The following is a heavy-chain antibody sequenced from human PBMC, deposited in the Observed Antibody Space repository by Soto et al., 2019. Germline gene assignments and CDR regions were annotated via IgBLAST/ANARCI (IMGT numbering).Heavy chain of an antibody. CDR3: APLQQRTTFEF. CDR2: IVLIFNTS. D-gene: IGHD6-25*01. Sequence: QVQLVQSGAEVKKPGSSVKVSCKASGGTFNNYAISWVRQAPGQGLEWMGGIVLIFNTSHFAEKFQGRLTLTADKSTSLAFMELIGLRADHTAVYFCAPLQQRTTFEFWGQGTLVSVSS. J-gene: IGHJ4*02. CDR1: GGTFNNYA. V-gene: IGHV1-69*06.